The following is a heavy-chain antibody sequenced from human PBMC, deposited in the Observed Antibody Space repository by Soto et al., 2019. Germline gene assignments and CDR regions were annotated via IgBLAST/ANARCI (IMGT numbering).Heavy chain of an antibody. V-gene: IGHV4-34*01. CDR3: ARGFLEWPTGSLDY. CDR1: GGSFSGYY. CDR2: ITHSGST. Sequence: SETLSLTCAVYGGSFSGYYWTWIRQPPGEGLEWIGEITHSGSTNYNPSLKSRVTISVDTSKNQFSLELRSVTAADTAMYYCARGFLEWPTGSLDYSGQGTRVTVSS. D-gene: IGHD3-3*01. J-gene: IGHJ4*02.